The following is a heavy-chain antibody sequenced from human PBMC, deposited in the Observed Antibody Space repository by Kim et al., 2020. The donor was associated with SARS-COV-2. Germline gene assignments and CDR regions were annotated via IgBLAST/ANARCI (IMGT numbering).Heavy chain of an antibody. CDR3: TRGDPTGYLYDPFDL. CDR2: LTSSSSYI. D-gene: IGHD3-9*01. CDR1: DFGLTGFT. V-gene: IGHV3-21*06. Sequence: GGSLRLSCAASDFGLTGFTMNWVRQAPGKGLEWVSSLTSSSSYIYYAPSVRGRFTISRDNAKNSLFLQMDDLTVEDTAIYYCTRGDPTGYLYDPFDLWGQGTMVTVSS. J-gene: IGHJ3*01.